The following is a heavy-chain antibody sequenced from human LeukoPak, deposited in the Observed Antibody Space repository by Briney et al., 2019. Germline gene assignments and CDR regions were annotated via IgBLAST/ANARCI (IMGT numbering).Heavy chain of an antibody. J-gene: IGHJ4*02. CDR2: ISSSSSTI. CDR3: ARGYDFDY. V-gene: IGHV3-48*02. CDR1: GFSFSSYS. D-gene: IGHD3-3*01. Sequence: PGGSLRLSCAASGFSFSSYSMNWVRQAPGKGLEWVSYISSSSSTIYYADSVKGRFTISRDNAKNSVYLQMNSLRDEGTAVYYCARGYDFDYWGQGTLVTVSS.